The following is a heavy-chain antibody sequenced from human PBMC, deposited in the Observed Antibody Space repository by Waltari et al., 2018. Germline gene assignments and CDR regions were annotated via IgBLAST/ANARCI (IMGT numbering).Heavy chain of an antibody. Sequence: TWIRQHPGKGLEWIGYIFYSGSTYYNPSLKSRVTMSVDPSKNQFSLNLSSVTAADTALYYCARVLLWSRTDAGFDYWGQGTLVTVSS. D-gene: IGHD3-10*01. J-gene: IGHJ4*02. V-gene: IGHV4-31*02. CDR2: IFYSGST. CDR3: ARVLLWSRTDAGFDY.